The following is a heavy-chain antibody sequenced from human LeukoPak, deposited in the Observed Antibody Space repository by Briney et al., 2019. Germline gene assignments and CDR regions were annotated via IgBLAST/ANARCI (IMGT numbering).Heavy chain of an antibody. D-gene: IGHD2-2*01. CDR1: GFTFSSYW. Sequence: GGSLRLSCTASGFTFSSYWMSWVRQAPGEGLEWVANINQDASEKYYVDSVKGRFTISRDNAKNSLYLQMNSLRAEDTAVYYCARGRRVPAPMGNWFDPWGQGTLVTVYS. CDR3: ARGRRVPAPMGNWFDP. CDR2: INQDASEK. J-gene: IGHJ5*02. V-gene: IGHV3-7*01.